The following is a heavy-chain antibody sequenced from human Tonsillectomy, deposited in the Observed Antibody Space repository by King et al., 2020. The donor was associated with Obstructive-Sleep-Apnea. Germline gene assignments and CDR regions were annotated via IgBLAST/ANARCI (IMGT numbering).Heavy chain of an antibody. CDR1: GFTVSSNY. CDR3: AISLYYDILTCYSYGMDV. D-gene: IGHD3-9*01. CDR2: IYSGGST. Sequence: VQLVESGGGLVQPGGSLRLSCAASGFTVSSNYMSWVRQAPGKGLEWVSVIYSGGSTYYADSVKGRFTISRHNSKNTLYLQMNSLGAEDTAVYYCAISLYYDILTCYSYGMDVWGQGTTVTVSS. V-gene: IGHV3-53*04. J-gene: IGHJ6*02.